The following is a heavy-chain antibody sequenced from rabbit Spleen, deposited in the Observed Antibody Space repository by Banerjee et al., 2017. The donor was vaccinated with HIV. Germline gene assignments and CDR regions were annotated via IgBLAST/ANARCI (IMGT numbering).Heavy chain of an antibody. D-gene: IGHD6-1*01. Sequence: QEQLMESGGGLVQPGGSLKLSCKASGFDFSRTGVSWVRQAPGKGLEWIGYIDPLFGITYYANWVNGRFTISSHNAQNTLYLQLKSLTAADTATYFCARVGGVGVYGYATLWGPGTLVTVS. CDR2: IDPLFGIT. CDR3: ARVGGVGVYGYATL. CDR1: GFDFSRTG. V-gene: IGHV1S47*01. J-gene: IGHJ4*01.